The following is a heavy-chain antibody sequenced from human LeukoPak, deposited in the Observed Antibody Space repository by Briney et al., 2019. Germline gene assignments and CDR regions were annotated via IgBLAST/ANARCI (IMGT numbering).Heavy chain of an antibody. CDR2: ISSSGSTI. V-gene: IGHV3-11*01. CDR3: AREGSYDGSTMRYFDY. CDR1: GFTFSDYY. J-gene: IGHJ4*02. Sequence: GGSLRLSCAASGFTFSDYYMSWIRQAPGKGLEWVSYISSSGSTIYYADSVKGRFTISRDNAKNSLYLQMNSLRAEDTAVYYCAREGSYDGSTMRYFDYWGQGTLVTVSS. D-gene: IGHD3-22*01.